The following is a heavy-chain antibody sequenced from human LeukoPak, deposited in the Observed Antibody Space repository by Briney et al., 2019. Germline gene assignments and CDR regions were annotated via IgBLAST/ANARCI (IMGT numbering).Heavy chain of an antibody. D-gene: IGHD5-18*01. Sequence: GGSLRLSCAASGFTFSSYAMHWVRQAPGKGLEWVAVISYDGGNKYYADSVKGRFTISRDNSKNTLYLQMNSLRAEDTAVYYCAAGYSYSDYWGQGTLVTVSS. CDR2: ISYDGGNK. J-gene: IGHJ4*02. V-gene: IGHV3-30-3*01. CDR1: GFTFSSYA. CDR3: AAGYSYSDY.